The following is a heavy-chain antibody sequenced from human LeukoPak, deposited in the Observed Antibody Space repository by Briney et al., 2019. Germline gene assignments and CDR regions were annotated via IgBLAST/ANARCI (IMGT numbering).Heavy chain of an antibody. CDR2: INPNSGGT. J-gene: IGHJ4*02. D-gene: IGHD3-3*01. CDR1: GYTFTGYY. V-gene: IGHV1-2*06. Sequence: ASVKVSCKASGYTFTGYYMHWVRQAPGQRLEWMGRINPNSGGTNYAQKFRGRVTMTRDTSISTAYMELSRLRSDDTAVYYCAREGDVLRFLEWPFDYWGQGTLVTASS. CDR3: AREGDVLRFLEWPFDY.